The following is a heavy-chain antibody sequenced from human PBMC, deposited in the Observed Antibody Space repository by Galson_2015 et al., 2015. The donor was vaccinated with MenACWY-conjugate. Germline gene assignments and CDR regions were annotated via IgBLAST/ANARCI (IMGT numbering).Heavy chain of an antibody. D-gene: IGHD5-24*01. Sequence: SLRLSCAASGFTFSTYWMSWVRQAPGKGLEWVAHIKEDASEKYYVDSVKGRFSISRDNAKNSLYLQMNSLRAEDTAVYYCARLRRWLQYDDYWGQGTLVTVSS. CDR3: ARLRRWLQYDDY. CDR1: GFTFSTYW. V-gene: IGHV3-7*03. J-gene: IGHJ4*02. CDR2: IKEDASEK.